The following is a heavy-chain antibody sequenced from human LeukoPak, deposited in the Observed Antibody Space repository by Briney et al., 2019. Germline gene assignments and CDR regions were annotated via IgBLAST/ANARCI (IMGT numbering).Heavy chain of an antibody. CDR3: ARESNSPLDY. J-gene: IGHJ4*02. CDR2: INHSGST. V-gene: IGHV4-34*01. CDR1: GGSFSGYY. Sequence: PSETLSLTCAVYGGSFSGYYWSWIRQPPGKGLEWIGEINHSGSTNYNPSLKSRATISVDTSKNQFSLKLSSVTAADTAVYYCARESNSPLDYWGQGTLVTVPS. D-gene: IGHD5-24*01.